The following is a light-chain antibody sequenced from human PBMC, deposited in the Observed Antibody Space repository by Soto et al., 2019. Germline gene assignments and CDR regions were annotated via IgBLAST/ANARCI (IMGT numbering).Light chain of an antibody. J-gene: IGLJ2*01. Sequence: QSALTQPASVSGSPGQSITISCTGTSSDVGGYNYVSWYQHHPGKAPKLIIYDVSNRPSGVSNRFSDSKSGNTASLTISGLQAEDEAEYYCSSYTGSSTPVVFGGGTKLTVL. CDR3: SSYTGSSTPVV. CDR2: DVS. V-gene: IGLV2-14*03. CDR1: SSDVGGYNY.